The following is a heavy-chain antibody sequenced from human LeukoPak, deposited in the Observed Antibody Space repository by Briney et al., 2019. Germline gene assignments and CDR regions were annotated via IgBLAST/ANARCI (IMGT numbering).Heavy chain of an antibody. Sequence: ASVKVSCKASGYAFTSYGISWVRQAPGQGLEWMGWISAYNGNTNYAQKLQGRVTMTTDTSTSTAYMELRSLRSDDTAVYYCARAWLGLTGDGYTADNWFDPWGQGTLVTVSS. V-gene: IGHV1-18*01. D-gene: IGHD5-24*01. CDR3: ARAWLGLTGDGYTADNWFDP. J-gene: IGHJ5*02. CDR1: GYAFTSYG. CDR2: ISAYNGNT.